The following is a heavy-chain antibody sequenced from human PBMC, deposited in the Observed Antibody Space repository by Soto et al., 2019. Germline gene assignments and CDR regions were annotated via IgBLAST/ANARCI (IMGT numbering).Heavy chain of an antibody. D-gene: IGHD2-15*01. Sequence: SETLSLTCTVSGGSISSSSYYWGWIRQPPGKGLEWSGSIFYSGSTYYNPSLKSRVTISVDTSKNQFSLKLSSVTAADTAVYYCARHLTYCSAGSCYSDFPYYGMDVWGQGTTVTVS. V-gene: IGHV4-39*01. CDR3: ARHLTYCSAGSCYSDFPYYGMDV. CDR2: IFYSGST. CDR1: GGSISSSSYY. J-gene: IGHJ6*02.